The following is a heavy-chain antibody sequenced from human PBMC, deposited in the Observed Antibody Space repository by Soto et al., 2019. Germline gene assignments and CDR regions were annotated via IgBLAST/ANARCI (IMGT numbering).Heavy chain of an antibody. Sequence: SVKVSCKASGGTFSSYAISWVRQAPGQGLEWMGGIIPIFGTANYAQKFQGRVTITADKSTSTAYMELSSLRSEDTAVYYCAREMGESIAASPRLLWFGELFVWGQGTLVTVSS. CDR3: AREMGESIAASPRLLWFGELFV. CDR2: IIPIFGTA. V-gene: IGHV1-69*06. D-gene: IGHD3-10*01. J-gene: IGHJ4*02. CDR1: GGTFSSYA.